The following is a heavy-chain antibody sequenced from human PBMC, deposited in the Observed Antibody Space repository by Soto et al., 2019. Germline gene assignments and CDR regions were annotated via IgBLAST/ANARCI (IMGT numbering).Heavy chain of an antibody. D-gene: IGHD2-21*01. Sequence: GGSLRLSCAASGFGFHSYGMHWVRQAPGKGLEWVAVISYDGGTAYYADSVKGRFTISRDNSKNTLWLQMNSLRAEDTAVYYCAKDSHPMTVVFYYYYGLDVWGQGTTVTVSS. V-gene: IGHV3-30*18. CDR3: AKDSHPMTVVFYYYYGLDV. CDR2: ISYDGGTA. J-gene: IGHJ6*02. CDR1: GFGFHSYG.